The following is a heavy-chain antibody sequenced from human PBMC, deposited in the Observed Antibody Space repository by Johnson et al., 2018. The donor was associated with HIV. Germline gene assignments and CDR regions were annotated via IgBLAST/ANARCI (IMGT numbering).Heavy chain of an antibody. D-gene: IGHD3-10*01. CDR2: IKSKTDGGTT. J-gene: IGHJ3*02. V-gene: IGHV3-15*01. Sequence: EQLVESGGGLVQPGGSLRVSCAASGFTFSSYVMHWVRQAPGKGLEWVGRIKSKTDGGTTDYAAPVKGGFTISRDDSKDTVYLHMNSLKVDDTAVYYCTTDWEYYYGSGKLDAFDMWGQGTMVTVSS. CDR3: TTDWEYYYGSGKLDAFDM. CDR1: GFTFSSYV.